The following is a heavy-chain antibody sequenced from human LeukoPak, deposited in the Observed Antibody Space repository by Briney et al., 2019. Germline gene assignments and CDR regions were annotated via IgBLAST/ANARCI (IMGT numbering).Heavy chain of an antibody. J-gene: IGHJ4*02. Sequence: GGSLSLSCAASGFTFSSYAMSWVRQAPGKGLEWVSAISGSGGSTYYADSVKGRFTISRDNSKNTLYLQMNSLRAEDTAVYYCAKDLDIFPGDYYFDYWGQGTLVTVSS. CDR3: AKDLDIFPGDYYFDY. V-gene: IGHV3-23*01. D-gene: IGHD2-21*02. CDR1: GFTFSSYA. CDR2: ISGSGGST.